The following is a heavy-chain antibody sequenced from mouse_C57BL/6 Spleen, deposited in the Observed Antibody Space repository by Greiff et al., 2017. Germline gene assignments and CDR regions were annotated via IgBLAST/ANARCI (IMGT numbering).Heavy chain of an antibody. J-gene: IGHJ4*01. CDR3: ARVDYGSLYAMDY. Sequence: VQLKESGPGLVKPSQSLSLTCSVTGYSITSGYYWNWIRQFPGNKLEWMGYISYDGSNNYNPSLKNRISITRDTSKNQFFLKLNSVTTEDTATYYCARVDYGSLYAMDYWGQGTSGTVSS. CDR2: ISYDGSN. CDR1: GYSITSGYY. D-gene: IGHD1-1*01. V-gene: IGHV3-6*01.